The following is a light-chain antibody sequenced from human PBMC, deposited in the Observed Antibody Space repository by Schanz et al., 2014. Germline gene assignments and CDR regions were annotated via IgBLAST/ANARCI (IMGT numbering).Light chain of an antibody. V-gene: IGLV2-8*01. Sequence: QSALTQPPSSSFSPLHSVTISCTGTSSDVGGYNYVSWYQQHPGKAPKLMIYEVSKRPSGVPDRFSGSKSGNTASLTISGLQAEDEADYYCSSYTSSSNWVFGGGTKLTVL. CDR1: SSDVGGYNY. J-gene: IGLJ3*02. CDR2: EVS. CDR3: SSYTSSSNWV.